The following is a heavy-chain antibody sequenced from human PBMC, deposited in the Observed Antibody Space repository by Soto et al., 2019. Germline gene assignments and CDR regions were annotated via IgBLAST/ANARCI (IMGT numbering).Heavy chain of an antibody. CDR2: ISYDGSNK. D-gene: IGHD6-19*01. V-gene: IGHV3-30-3*01. J-gene: IGHJ6*02. CDR3: ARDKVAGTGLKMYYYYGMDV. CDR1: GFTFSSYA. Sequence: PGGSLRLSCAASGFTFSSYAMHWVRQAPGKGLEWVAVISYDGSNKYYADSVKGRFTISRDNSKNTLYLQMNSLRAEDTAVYYCARDKVAGTGLKMYYYYGMDVWGQGTTVTVSS.